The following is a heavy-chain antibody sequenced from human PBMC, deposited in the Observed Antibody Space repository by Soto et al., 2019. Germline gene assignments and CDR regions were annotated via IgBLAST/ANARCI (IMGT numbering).Heavy chain of an antibody. J-gene: IGHJ6*04. CDR2: INPSGGST. D-gene: IGHD6-13*01. CDR3: ARRSSSSTGYYYGMDV. Sequence: GASVKVSCKASGYTFTSYYMHWVRQAPGQGLEWMGIINPSGGSTSYAQKFQGRVTMTRDTSTSTVYMELSSLRSEDTAVYYCARRSSSSTGYYYGMDVWGKGTTVTVSS. V-gene: IGHV1-46*03. CDR1: GYTFTSYY.